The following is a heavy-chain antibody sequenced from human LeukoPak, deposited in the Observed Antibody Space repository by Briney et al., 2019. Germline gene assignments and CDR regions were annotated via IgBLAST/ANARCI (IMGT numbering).Heavy chain of an antibody. CDR3: ARGTGSSWYYGNYFDY. V-gene: IGHV3-30*07. CDR1: GFTFSRYA. Sequence: GGSVRLSCASCGFTFSRYAMHWVRQAPAKGREGVAVISYEGSNKYCADSVKDGFTISRDNSKNTLYVQMNSMRAEDTAVYYCARGTGSSWYYGNYFDYWGQGTLVTVSS. CDR2: ISYEGSNK. D-gene: IGHD6-13*01. J-gene: IGHJ4*02.